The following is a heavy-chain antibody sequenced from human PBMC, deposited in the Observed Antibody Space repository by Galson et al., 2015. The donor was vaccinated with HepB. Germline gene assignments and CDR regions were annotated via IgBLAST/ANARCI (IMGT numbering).Heavy chain of an antibody. D-gene: IGHD3-3*01. V-gene: IGHV3-30*18. CDR2: ISYDGSNK. CDR1: GFTFSSYG. CDR3: AKDRRHYDFWSGYLPPYGMDV. J-gene: IGHJ6*02. Sequence: SLRLSCAASGFTFSSYGMHWVRQAPGRGLEWVAVISYDGSNKYYADSVKGRFTISRDNSKNTLYLQMNSLRAEDTAVYYCAKDRRHYDFWSGYLPPYGMDVWGQGTTVTVSS.